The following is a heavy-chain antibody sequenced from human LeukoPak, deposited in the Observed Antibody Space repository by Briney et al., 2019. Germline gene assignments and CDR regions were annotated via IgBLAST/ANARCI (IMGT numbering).Heavy chain of an antibody. V-gene: IGHV3-9*03. CDR3: AKGQRWLQLDAFDI. J-gene: IGHJ3*02. Sequence: GRSLRLSCAASGFTFDDYAVHWVRQAPGKGLEWVSGISWNSGSIGYADSVKGRFTISRDNAKNSLYLQMNSLRAEDMALYYCAKGQRWLQLDAFDIWGQGTMVTVSS. D-gene: IGHD5-24*01. CDR1: GFTFDDYA. CDR2: ISWNSGSI.